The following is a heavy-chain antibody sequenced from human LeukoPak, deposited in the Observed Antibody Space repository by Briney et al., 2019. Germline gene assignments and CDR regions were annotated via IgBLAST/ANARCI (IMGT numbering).Heavy chain of an antibody. J-gene: IGHJ4*02. Sequence: ASVTVSCTASGYTFTSHAMHWVRQAPGQRLECMGWINTGNGNTKYSQKFQGRVTITRDTSASTAYMDLSSLRSEDTAVYYCARNTETAIPLPYYFDYWGQGTLVTVSS. CDR1: GYTFTSHA. D-gene: IGHD2-21*02. CDR2: INTGNGNT. CDR3: ARNTETAIPLPYYFDY. V-gene: IGHV1-3*04.